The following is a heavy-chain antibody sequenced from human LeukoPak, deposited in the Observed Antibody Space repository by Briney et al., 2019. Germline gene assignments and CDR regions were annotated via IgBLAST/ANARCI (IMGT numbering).Heavy chain of an antibody. CDR1: GYIFTGYY. Sequence: GASVKVSCKASGYIFTGYYMNWVRQAPGQGLEWMGWINPNSGGTNYAQKFQGRVTMTRDTSISTAYMELSRLTSDDTAVYYCARDGKTTFDPWGQGTLVTVSS. CDR2: INPNSGGT. J-gene: IGHJ5*02. D-gene: IGHD1-14*01. V-gene: IGHV1-2*02. CDR3: ARDGKTTFDP.